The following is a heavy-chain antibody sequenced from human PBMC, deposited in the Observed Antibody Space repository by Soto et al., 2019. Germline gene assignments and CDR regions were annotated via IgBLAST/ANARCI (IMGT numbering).Heavy chain of an antibody. CDR1: GGSISNHY. CDR3: AGDTYGLDY. CDR2: ILYSGST. V-gene: IGHV4-59*11. Sequence: QVQLQESGPGLVKPSETLSLTCTVSGGSISNHYWNWIRQPPGRGLEWIGNILYSGSTNYNPSLKSRVTIAVDTSRTQFSLKLSSVTAADTAVYYCAGDTYGLDYWGQGTLVSVSS. D-gene: IGHD3-10*01. J-gene: IGHJ4*02.